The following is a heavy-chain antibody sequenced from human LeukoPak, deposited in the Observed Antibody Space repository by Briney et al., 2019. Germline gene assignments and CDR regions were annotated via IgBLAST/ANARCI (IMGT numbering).Heavy chain of an antibody. J-gene: IGHJ4*02. V-gene: IGHV4-59*01. D-gene: IGHD3-10*01. CDR1: GGSISYYY. Sequence: SETLSLTCTVSGGSISYYYWSWIRQPPGKGLEWIGYVYYTGSSYYNPSLKSRATTSIDMSKNQFSLKLTSMTAADTAVYYCAGYGSGSYYKAFDFWGQGILVTVSS. CDR3: AGYGSGSYYKAFDF. CDR2: VYYTGSS.